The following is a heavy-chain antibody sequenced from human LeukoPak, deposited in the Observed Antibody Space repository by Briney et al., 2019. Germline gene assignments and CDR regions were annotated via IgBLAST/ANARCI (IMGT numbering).Heavy chain of an antibody. CDR2: IYYSGST. V-gene: IGHV4-39*01. J-gene: IGHJ6*02. Sequence: PSETLSLTCTVSGGSISSSSYYWGWIRQPPGKGLEWIGSIYYSGSTYYNPSLKSRVTISVDTSKNQFSLKLSSVTAADTAVYYCARLNGMAHVDVWGQGTTVTVSS. CDR1: GGSISSSSYY. CDR3: ARLNGMAHVDV.